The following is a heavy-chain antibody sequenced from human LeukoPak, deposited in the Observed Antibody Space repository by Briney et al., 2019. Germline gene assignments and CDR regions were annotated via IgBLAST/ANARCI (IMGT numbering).Heavy chain of an antibody. J-gene: IGHJ3*02. V-gene: IGHV3-23*01. D-gene: IGHD5-24*01. CDR1: GFTLSSYA. CDR3: ATHRDGYNYAFDI. Sequence: PGGSLRLSCAASGFTLSSYAMSWVRQAPGKGLEWVSAISGSGGSTYYADSVKGRFTISRDNSKNTLYLQMNSLRAEDTAVYYCATHRDGYNYAFDIWGQGTMVTVSS. CDR2: ISGSGGST.